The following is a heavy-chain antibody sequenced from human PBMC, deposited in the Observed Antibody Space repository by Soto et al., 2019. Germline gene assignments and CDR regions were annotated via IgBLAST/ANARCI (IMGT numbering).Heavy chain of an antibody. CDR2: IYWDDDK. J-gene: IGHJ4*02. CDR3: AHSALQTGDCDY. D-gene: IGHD1-26*01. CDR1: GFSLSTSGVS. V-gene: IGHV2-5*02. Sequence: QIALKESGPTLVKPTQTLTLTCTFSGFSLSTSGVSVGWIRQPPGKALEWLALIYWDDDKRYSPSLKGRLTISKEASKNQVVPTMTNMDPVDTATYYCAHSALQTGDCDYWGQGTLVTVSS.